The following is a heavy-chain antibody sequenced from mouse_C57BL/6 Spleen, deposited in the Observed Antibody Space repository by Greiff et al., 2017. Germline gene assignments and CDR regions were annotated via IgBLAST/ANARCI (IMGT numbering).Heavy chain of an antibody. CDR1: GFNIKDYY. J-gene: IGHJ3*01. V-gene: IGHV14-2*01. Sequence: EVQLQQSGAELVKPGASVKLSCTASGFNIKDYYMHWVKQRTEQGLEWIGRIDPEDGETKYATKFQGKATITADTSSNTAYLQLSSLTSEDTAVYYCARTMVTTWGFAYWGQGTLVTVSA. CDR2: IDPEDGET. D-gene: IGHD2-2*01. CDR3: ARTMVTTWGFAY.